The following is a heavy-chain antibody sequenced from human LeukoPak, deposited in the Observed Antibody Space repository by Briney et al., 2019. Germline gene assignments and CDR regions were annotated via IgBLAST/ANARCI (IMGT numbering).Heavy chain of an antibody. V-gene: IGHV1-2*02. Sequence: GASVTVSCKASGYTFTGYYLHWVGLAPGQGLEWMGWINPNSDDTIYAQQFQGRVTVTSDTSLSTAYMELRRLRSDDTAVYYCARGSVNGWFLDYWGQGTLVTVSS. D-gene: IGHD6-19*01. CDR1: GYTFTGYY. CDR2: INPNSDDT. CDR3: ARGSVNGWFLDY. J-gene: IGHJ4*02.